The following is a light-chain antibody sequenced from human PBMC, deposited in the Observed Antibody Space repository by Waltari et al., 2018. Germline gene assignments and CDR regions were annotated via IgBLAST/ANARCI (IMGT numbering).Light chain of an antibody. Sequence: SYELTQPTSVSVAPGQTASITCSGDKLGAKYACWYQQKPGQSPVLVLHQNTRRPSGIPERISGSNAGNTATLTISGTQTIDEADYHCQAWDSTYARVFGGGTKLTVL. V-gene: IGLV3-1*01. CDR1: KLGAKY. CDR3: QAWDSTYARV. CDR2: QNT. J-gene: IGLJ2*01.